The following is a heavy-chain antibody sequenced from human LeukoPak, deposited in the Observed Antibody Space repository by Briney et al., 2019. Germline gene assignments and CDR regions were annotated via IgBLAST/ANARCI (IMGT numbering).Heavy chain of an antibody. CDR2: ISWSGGAV. D-gene: IGHD6-13*01. V-gene: IGHV3-9*01. CDR3: AKDSTSSWPNSYSGMDV. Sequence: GGSLRLSCTASEFTFDDYGMHWVRQAPGKGLEWVSGISWSGGAVAYADSVKGRFTISRDNAKNSLYLQMNSLRAEDTALYYCAKDSTSSWPNSYSGMDVGGQGTTVTVS. J-gene: IGHJ6*02. CDR1: EFTFDDYG.